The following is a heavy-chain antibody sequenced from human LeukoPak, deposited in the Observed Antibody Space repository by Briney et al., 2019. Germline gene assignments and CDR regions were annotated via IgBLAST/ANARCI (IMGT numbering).Heavy chain of an antibody. CDR1: GYTFTSYY. Sequence: GASVKVSCKASGYTFTSYYIHWVRQAPGRGLEWMGIITPSSGSTTYTQKFQGRVTMTRDTSTSTVYMELSSLRSEDTAVYYCARVVADSSGWETLDYWGQGTLVIVPS. D-gene: IGHD6-19*01. CDR2: ITPSSGST. CDR3: ARVVADSSGWETLDY. J-gene: IGHJ4*02. V-gene: IGHV1-46*01.